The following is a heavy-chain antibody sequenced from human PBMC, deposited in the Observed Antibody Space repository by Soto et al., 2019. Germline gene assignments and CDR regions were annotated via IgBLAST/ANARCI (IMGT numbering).Heavy chain of an antibody. CDR2: ISSSSSYI. J-gene: IGHJ6*02. CDR1: GFTFSSYS. D-gene: IGHD2-2*01. Sequence: EVQLVESGGGLVKPGGSLRLSCAASGFTFSSYSMNWVRQAPGKGLEWVSSISSSSSYIYYADSVKGRFTISRDNAKNSLYLQMNSLRAEDTAVYYCERRDIVVVPAAMENYYYYYGMDVWGQGTTVTVSS. V-gene: IGHV3-21*01. CDR3: ERRDIVVVPAAMENYYYYYGMDV.